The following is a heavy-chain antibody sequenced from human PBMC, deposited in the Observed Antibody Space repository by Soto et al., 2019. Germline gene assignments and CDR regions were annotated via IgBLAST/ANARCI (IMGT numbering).Heavy chain of an antibody. V-gene: IGHV4-39*07. CDR3: ARMYSSGSGWFHP. Sequence: AEALSLTCFVSGYSITAGGYYWSWIRHHPGKGLEWIGSFYSSGSIIYNPSLRSRVSISGDTSSNQFSMSLTSVTAADTARYYCARMYSSGSGWFHPWGQGTLVTVSS. D-gene: IGHD6-19*01. CDR2: FYSSGSI. CDR1: GYSITAGGYY. J-gene: IGHJ5*02.